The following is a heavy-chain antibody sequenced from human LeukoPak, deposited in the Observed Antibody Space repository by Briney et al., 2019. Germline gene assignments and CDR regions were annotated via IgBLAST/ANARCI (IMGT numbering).Heavy chain of an antibody. J-gene: IGHJ4*02. CDR2: INDGGSST. Sequence: TGGSLRLSCGASQFTFSTYAMSWVRQAPGKGLECVSGINDGGSSTYYADSVKGRFTISRDNSRNTLLLQVNSLRAEDTAVYYCAKASSPLGHFDYWGRGTLVTVSS. V-gene: IGHV3-23*01. D-gene: IGHD3-16*01. CDR3: AKASSPLGHFDY. CDR1: QFTFSTYA.